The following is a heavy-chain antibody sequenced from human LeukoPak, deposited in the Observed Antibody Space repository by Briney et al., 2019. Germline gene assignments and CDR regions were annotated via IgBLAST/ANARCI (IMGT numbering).Heavy chain of an antibody. J-gene: IGHJ6*03. D-gene: IGHD2-15*01. CDR2: ISATNTDI. CDR3: ARDRCSGGGCYFYYMDV. V-gene: IGHV3-11*01. Sequence: LSLTCTVSGGSISSSSYYWGWIRQAPGKGLEWVSYISATNTDIHYTDSVKGRFTISRDKAKNSLYLQMNSLSAEDTAVYYCARDRCSGGGCYFYYMDVWGKGTTVAISS. CDR1: GGSISSSSYY.